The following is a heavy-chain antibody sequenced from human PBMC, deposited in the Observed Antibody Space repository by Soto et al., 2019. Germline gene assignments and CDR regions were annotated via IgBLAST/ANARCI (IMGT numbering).Heavy chain of an antibody. J-gene: IGHJ5*02. Sequence: GGSLRLSCAASGFTFSSYAMCWVRQAPGKGLEWVSALSRSGGSTYYADSVKGRFTMSGDNSKNTVYLQMNSLRAEDTAMYYCAKDPRSSPYYDSSAPWGQGTLVTAPQ. CDR1: GFTFSSYA. V-gene: IGHV3-23*01. CDR3: AKDPRSSPYYDSSAP. D-gene: IGHD3-22*01. CDR2: LSRSGGST.